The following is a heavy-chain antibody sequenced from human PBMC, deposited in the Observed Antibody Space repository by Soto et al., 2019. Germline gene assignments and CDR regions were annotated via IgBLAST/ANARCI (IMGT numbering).Heavy chain of an antibody. CDR1: GFTFSSYA. CDR2: ISYDGSNK. D-gene: IGHD3-22*01. Sequence: QVQLVESGGGVVQPGRSLRLSCAASGFTFSSYAMHWVRQAPGKGLEWVAVISYDGSNKYYAESVKGRFTISRDNSKNTLYLQMNSLRAEDTAVYYCARDAPSYYYDSSGTFDYWGQGTLVTVSS. J-gene: IGHJ4*02. V-gene: IGHV3-30-3*01. CDR3: ARDAPSYYYDSSGTFDY.